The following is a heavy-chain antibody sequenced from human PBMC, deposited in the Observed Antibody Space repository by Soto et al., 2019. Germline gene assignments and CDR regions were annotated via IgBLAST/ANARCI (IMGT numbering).Heavy chain of an antibody. CDR2: IYPGDSDT. V-gene: IGHV5-51*01. CDR3: ARQGGYCSGGSCYGVEGYYYYGMDV. J-gene: IGHJ6*02. CDR1: GYSFTSYW. Sequence: GESLKISCKGSGYSFTSYWIGWVRQMPGKGLEWMGIIYPGDSDTRYSPSFQGQVTISADKSISTAYLQWSSLKASDTAMYYCARQGGYCSGGSCYGVEGYYYYGMDVWGQGXTVTVSS. D-gene: IGHD2-15*01.